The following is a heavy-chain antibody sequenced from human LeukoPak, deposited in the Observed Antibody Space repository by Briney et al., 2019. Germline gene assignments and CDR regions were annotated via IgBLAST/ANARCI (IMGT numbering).Heavy chain of an antibody. Sequence: PGGSLRLSCAASGFTFSSYSMNWVRQAPGKGLEWVSYISGSSSTIYYADSVKGRFTIPRDNAKNSLYLQMNSLRDEDTAVYYCARDSTATSSPIDYWGQGTLVTVSS. J-gene: IGHJ4*02. CDR2: ISGSSSTI. CDR3: ARDSTATSSPIDY. V-gene: IGHV3-48*02. CDR1: GFTFSSYS.